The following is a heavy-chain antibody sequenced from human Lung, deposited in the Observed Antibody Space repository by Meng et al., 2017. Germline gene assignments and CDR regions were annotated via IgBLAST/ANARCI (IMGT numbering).Heavy chain of an antibody. CDR1: GFTFNTYA. Sequence: HVELVGSGGGVVHPGGSLRLSCAASGFTFNTYAMHWVRQAPGKGLEWVSLMSFDGAQIYYSDSVRGRFTISRDNSKNTLYLQMNSLRAEDTAVYYCARDKPPNDVWGRGTLVTVSS. CDR3: ARDKPPNDV. J-gene: IGHJ2*01. CDR2: MSFDGAQI. V-gene: IGHV3-30*01.